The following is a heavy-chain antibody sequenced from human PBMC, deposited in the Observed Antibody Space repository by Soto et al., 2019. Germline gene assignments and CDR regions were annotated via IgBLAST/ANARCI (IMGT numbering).Heavy chain of an antibody. Sequence: QVQLVESGGGVVQPGRSLRLSCAASGFNFSSHGMHWVRQAPGKGLEWVAAMWSDGRNRYYADSVKGRFTISRDNSNNTLYLQMNSLRTDDTAVYYCARSVTNFAGWPLDNWGRGTLVTVSS. CDR3: ARSVTNFAGWPLDN. CDR2: MWSDGRNR. J-gene: IGHJ4*02. V-gene: IGHV3-33*01. D-gene: IGHD6-19*01. CDR1: GFNFSSHG.